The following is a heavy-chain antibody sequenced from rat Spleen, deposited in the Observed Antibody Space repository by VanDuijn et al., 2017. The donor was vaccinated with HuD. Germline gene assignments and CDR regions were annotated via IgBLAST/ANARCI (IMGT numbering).Heavy chain of an antibody. Sequence: EVQLVESGGGLVQPERSLKLSCAASGFTFNNYDMAWVSRAPTTGLEWVASISTGGGNTYSRDYVKGRFTISRDNAKTTLYLQMDSLRSEDTATYYCARQGYGSLPLGYFDYWGQGVMVTVSS. V-gene: IGHV5S23*01. CDR2: ISTGGGNT. J-gene: IGHJ2*01. CDR1: GFTFNNYD. D-gene: IGHD1-3*01. CDR3: ARQGYGSLPLGYFDY.